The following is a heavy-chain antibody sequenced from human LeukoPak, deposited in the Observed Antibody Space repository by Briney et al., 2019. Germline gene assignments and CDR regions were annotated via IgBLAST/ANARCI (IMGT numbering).Heavy chain of an antibody. J-gene: IGHJ4*02. CDR3: ARGLTLLGYCSSTSCLMNY. Sequence: PGGSLRLSCAVSGFTLSSYWMHWVRQAPGKGLVWVSRIDRDGSTTDYADSVKGRFTISRDNANNTLYLQMNSLRAEDAGVYYCARGLTLLGYCSSTSCLMNYWGQGTLVTVSS. D-gene: IGHD2-2*01. CDR1: GFTLSSYW. V-gene: IGHV3-74*01. CDR2: IDRDGSTT.